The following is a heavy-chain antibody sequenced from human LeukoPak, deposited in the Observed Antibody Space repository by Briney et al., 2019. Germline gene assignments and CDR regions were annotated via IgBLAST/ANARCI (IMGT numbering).Heavy chain of an antibody. CDR3: AKRGPGSPQSGKYYFDY. Sequence: GGSLRLSCAASGFTFRNHGMNWVRQAPGKGLEWVSGISPSGGGTYYADSVKGRFTISRDNSKNTLYLQMNSLRAEDTAVYYCAKRGPGSPQSGKYYFDYWGQGTLVTVSS. D-gene: IGHD3-10*01. V-gene: IGHV3-23*01. CDR2: ISPSGGGT. J-gene: IGHJ4*02. CDR1: GFTFRNHG.